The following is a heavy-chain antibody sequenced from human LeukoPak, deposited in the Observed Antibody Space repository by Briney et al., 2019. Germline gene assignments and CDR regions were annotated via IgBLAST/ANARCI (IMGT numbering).Heavy chain of an antibody. CDR1: GFTFSSYA. Sequence: PGGSLRLSCAASGFTFSSYAIHRVRQAPGKGLEWVAGVSYDGTDKYYADSVKGRFSISRDNSKNTLFLQMNSLKPEDTAVFYCARVGHILGAKLDYWGQGTLVTVSS. CDR2: VSYDGTDK. D-gene: IGHD1-26*01. V-gene: IGHV3-30*04. J-gene: IGHJ4*02. CDR3: ARVGHILGAKLDY.